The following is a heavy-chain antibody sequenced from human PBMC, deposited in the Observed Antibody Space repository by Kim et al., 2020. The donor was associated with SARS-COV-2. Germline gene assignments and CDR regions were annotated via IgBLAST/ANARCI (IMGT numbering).Heavy chain of an antibody. CDR2: IDPSDSYT. Sequence: GESLKISCKGSGYSFTSYWISWVRQMPGKGLEWMGRIDPSDSYTNYSPSFQGHVTISADKSISTAYLQWSSLKASDTAMYYCARCGVVTRGYYYGMDVWGQGTTVTVSS. V-gene: IGHV5-10-1*01. J-gene: IGHJ6*02. D-gene: IGHD2-21*02. CDR3: ARCGVVTRGYYYGMDV. CDR1: GYSFTSYW.